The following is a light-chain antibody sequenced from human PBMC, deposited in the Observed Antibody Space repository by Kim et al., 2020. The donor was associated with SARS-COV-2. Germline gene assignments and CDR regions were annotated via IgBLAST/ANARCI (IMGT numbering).Light chain of an antibody. J-gene: IGLJ3*02. CDR2: QDN. Sequence: VSTGQTASITCAGDKLGDKYACWYQQKSGQSPMLLIYQDNKRPSGIPERFSGSNSGNTATLTISGTQAMDEADYYCQAWDDSSVVFGGGTQLTVL. CDR3: QAWDDSSVV. CDR1: KLGDKY. V-gene: IGLV3-1*01.